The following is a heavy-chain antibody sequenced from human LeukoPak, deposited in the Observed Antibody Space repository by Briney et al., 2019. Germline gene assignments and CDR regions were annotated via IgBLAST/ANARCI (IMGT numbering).Heavy chain of an antibody. CDR2: ISSSGSTT. CDR1: GFTVSTYE. Sequence: GGSLRLSCAASGFTVSTYEMNWVRQAPGKGLEWVSYISSSGSTTYYADSVKGRFTISKDNAKNSLSLQMNSLRAEDTALYYCARRVYSWGQGTLVTVSS. J-gene: IGHJ4*02. V-gene: IGHV3-48*03. CDR3: ARRVYS.